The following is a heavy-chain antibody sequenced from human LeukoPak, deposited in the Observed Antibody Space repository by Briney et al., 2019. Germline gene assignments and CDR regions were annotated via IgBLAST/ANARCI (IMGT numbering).Heavy chain of an antibody. D-gene: IGHD3-10*01. V-gene: IGHV3-7*01. CDR1: GFTFSSYW. CDR2: IKQDGSEK. J-gene: IGHJ3*02. CDR3: ASSSITMVRTDAFDI. Sequence: GGSLRLSCAASGFTFSSYWMSWVRQAPGKGLEWVANIKQDGSEKYYVDSVKGRFTISRDNAKNSLYLQMNSLRAEDTAVYYCASSSITMVRTDAFDIWGQGTMVTVSS.